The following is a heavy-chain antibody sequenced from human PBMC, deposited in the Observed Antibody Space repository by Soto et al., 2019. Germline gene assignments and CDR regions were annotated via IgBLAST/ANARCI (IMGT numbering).Heavy chain of an antibody. J-gene: IGHJ4*02. D-gene: IGHD5-12*01. CDR2: ISGSGGST. Sequence: EVQLLESGGGLVQPGGSLRLSCAASGFTFSSYAMSWVRQAPGKGLEWVSAISGSGGSTYYADSVKGRFTISRDNSKNPLYLQMTSLTPEDTAVYYCAKNSVATIRLGYDYWGQGTLVTFSS. CDR3: AKNSVATIRLGYDY. CDR1: GFTFSSYA. V-gene: IGHV3-23*01.